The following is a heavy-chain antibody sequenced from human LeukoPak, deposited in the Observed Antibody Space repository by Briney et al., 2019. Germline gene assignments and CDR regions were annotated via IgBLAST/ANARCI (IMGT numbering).Heavy chain of an antibody. CDR2: IHHDGRT. CDR1: GGSLSGYY. CDR3: ARDEVPRDYGDTVNAYDL. Sequence: SETLSLTWAVSGGSLSGYYWSWIRQSPGKGLEWMGDIHHDGRTKYKSSFKSRVTIFLDSSKNEVSLRLSPVTPADTALYFCARDEVPRDYGDTVNAYDLWGQGTMVTVAP. V-gene: IGHV4-34*01. D-gene: IGHD4-17*01. J-gene: IGHJ3*01.